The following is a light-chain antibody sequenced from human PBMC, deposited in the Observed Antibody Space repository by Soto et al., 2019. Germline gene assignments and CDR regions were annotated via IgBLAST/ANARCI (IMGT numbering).Light chain of an antibody. CDR2: DVT. CDR3: CSHAGSSTYV. Sequence: QSALTQPRSVSGSPGQSVTISCTGTSNDVGDYVSWYQQHPGKAPKVMIYDVTKRPSGVPDRFSGSKSGNTASLTVSGLQAEDEADYYCCSHAGSSTYVLGTGTKVTVL. V-gene: IGLV2-11*01. CDR1: SNDVGDY. J-gene: IGLJ1*01.